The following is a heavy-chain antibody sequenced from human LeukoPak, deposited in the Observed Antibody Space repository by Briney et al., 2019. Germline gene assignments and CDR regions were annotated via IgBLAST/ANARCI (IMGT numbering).Heavy chain of an antibody. Sequence: GGSLRLSCAASGVIISSYAMSWVRQAPGKGLEWVSAINGRGDNTYYADFVKGRFTISRDNSKSTVYLQMNSLRTEDTAVYYCAKDRVSPGFNWFDPWGQGTLVSVSS. CDR3: AKDRVSPGFNWFDP. CDR1: GVIISSYA. V-gene: IGHV3-23*01. CDR2: INGRGDNT. J-gene: IGHJ5*02. D-gene: IGHD2/OR15-2a*01.